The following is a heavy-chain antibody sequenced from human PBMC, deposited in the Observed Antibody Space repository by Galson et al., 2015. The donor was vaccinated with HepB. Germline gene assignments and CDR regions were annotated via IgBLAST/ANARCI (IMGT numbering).Heavy chain of an antibody. CDR1: GVTLGCST. CDR3: ARIASGTLAWFDP. CDR2: ITSGSENI. D-gene: IGHD6-13*01. J-gene: IGHJ5*02. V-gene: IGHV3-21*01. Sequence: SLIPSGAGSGVTLGCSTMNWVRQAPGKGLECVSSITSGSENIYYSASVKGRFTLSRGNAHTSLYLQMNSLRAEDTAVYYCARIASGTLAWFDPWGHGTLVTVSS.